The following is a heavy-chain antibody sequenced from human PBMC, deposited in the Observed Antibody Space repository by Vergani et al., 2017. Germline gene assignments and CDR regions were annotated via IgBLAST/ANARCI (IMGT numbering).Heavy chain of an antibody. CDR2: ISYDGSNK. V-gene: IGHV3-30-3*01. CDR1: GFTFSSYA. J-gene: IGHJ4*02. D-gene: IGHD3-16*01. Sequence: QVQLVESGGGVVQPGRSLRLSCAASGFTFSSYAMHWVRQAPGKGLEWVAVISYDGSNKYYADSVKGRFTISRDNSKNTLYLQMNSLRAEDTAVYYCARIGGREDYWGQGTLVTVSS. CDR3: ARIGGREDY.